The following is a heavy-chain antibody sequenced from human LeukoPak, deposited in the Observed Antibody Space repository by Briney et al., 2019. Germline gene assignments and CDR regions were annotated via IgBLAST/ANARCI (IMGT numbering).Heavy chain of an antibody. J-gene: IGHJ4*02. D-gene: IGHD6-19*01. CDR3: ARAYSSGWYY. CDR1: GFTFSSYS. CDR2: ISSSSSYI. V-gene: IGHV3-21*01. Sequence: PGGSLRLSCASSGFTFSSYSMNWVRQAPGKGLEWVSSISSSSSYIYYADSVKGRFTISRDNDKNSLYLQMNSLRAEDTAVYYCARAYSSGWYYWGQGTLVTVSS.